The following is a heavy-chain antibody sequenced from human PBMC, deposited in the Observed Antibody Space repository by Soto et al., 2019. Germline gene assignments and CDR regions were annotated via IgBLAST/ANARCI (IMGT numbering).Heavy chain of an antibody. Sequence: SETLSLTCAVSGGSISSGGYSWSWIRQPPGKGLEWIGYIYHSGSTYYNPSLKSRVTISVDRSKNQFSLKLSSVTAADTAVYYCARGMTTVSTIDYWGQGPLVTAPQ. CDR2: IYHSGST. V-gene: IGHV4-30-2*01. D-gene: IGHD4-4*01. CDR3: ARGMTTVSTIDY. CDR1: GGSISSGGYS. J-gene: IGHJ4*02.